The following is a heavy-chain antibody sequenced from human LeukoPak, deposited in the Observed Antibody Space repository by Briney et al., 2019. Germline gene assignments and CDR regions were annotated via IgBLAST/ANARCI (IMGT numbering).Heavy chain of an antibody. D-gene: IGHD3-10*01. Sequence: ASVKVSCKASGYTFTSYDINWVRQATGQGLEWMGWMNPNSGNTGYAQKLQGRVTMTRDTSISTAYMELSRLRSDDTAVYYCARGSMVVAVNLDYWGQGTLLTVSS. V-gene: IGHV1-8*01. CDR3: ARGSMVVAVNLDY. J-gene: IGHJ4*02. CDR2: MNPNSGNT. CDR1: GYTFTSYD.